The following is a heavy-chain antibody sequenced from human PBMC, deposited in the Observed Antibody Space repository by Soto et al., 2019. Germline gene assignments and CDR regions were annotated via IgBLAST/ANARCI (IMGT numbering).Heavy chain of an antibody. J-gene: IGHJ5*02. V-gene: IGHV1-69*01. CDR3: AGDLEIPAAPNGDNWFAP. D-gene: IGHD6-13*01. CDR2: IIPIFGTA. CDR1: GGTFSSYA. Sequence: QVQLVQSGAEVKKPGSSVKVSCKASGGTFSSYAISWVRQAPGQGLAWMGGIIPIFGTANYAQKFQGRVKITAGEPTTTAYMELSSLRSEDTAVYYCAGDLEIPAAPNGDNWFAPWGQGTLVTVS.